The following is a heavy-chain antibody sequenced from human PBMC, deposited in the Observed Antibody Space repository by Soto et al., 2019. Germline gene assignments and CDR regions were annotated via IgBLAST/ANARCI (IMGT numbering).Heavy chain of an antibody. CDR1: GYTFTRSG. CDR2: ISTYNGDT. Sequence: ASVKVSCKASGYTFTRSGISWVRQAPGQGLEWMGWISTYNGDTNYAQTFQGRVTMTTDTSTSTVHMEVRSLRSDDTAVYYCTTLSITIFGVVLMDVWGQGTTVTVSS. D-gene: IGHD3-3*01. V-gene: IGHV1-18*01. J-gene: IGHJ6*02. CDR3: TTLSITIFGVVLMDV.